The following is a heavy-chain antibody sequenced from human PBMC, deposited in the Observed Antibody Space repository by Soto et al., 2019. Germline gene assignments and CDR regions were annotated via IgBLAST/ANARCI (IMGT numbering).Heavy chain of an antibody. CDR2: SIPILGIA. CDR3: ARAYAFGNFYWFDP. V-gene: IGHV1-69*02. Sequence: SVKVSCKASGGTFSSYIINWVRQAPGQGLEWMGRSIPILGIANYAQKFQGRVTITADKSTSTAYMELSSLRSEDTAVYYCARAYAFGNFYWFDPWGQGSLVTVS. D-gene: IGHD2-21*01. CDR1: GGTFSSYI. J-gene: IGHJ5*02.